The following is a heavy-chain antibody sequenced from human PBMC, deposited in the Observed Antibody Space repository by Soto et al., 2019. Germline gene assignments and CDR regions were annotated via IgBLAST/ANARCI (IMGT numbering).Heavy chain of an antibody. V-gene: IGHV1-69*01. CDR1: GGTFSSYA. CDR3: ARDMGAAAGRSWGHAMEYYYYDGMDV. CDR2: IIPIFGTA. D-gene: IGHD6-13*01. Sequence: QVQLVQSGAEVKKPGSSVKVSCKASGGTFSSYAISWVRQAPGQGLEWMGGIIPIFGTANYAQKFQGRVTITADETTSTADMELSSLRSEDTTVYYCARDMGAAAGRSWGHAMEYYYYDGMDVWGQGTTVTVSS. J-gene: IGHJ6*02.